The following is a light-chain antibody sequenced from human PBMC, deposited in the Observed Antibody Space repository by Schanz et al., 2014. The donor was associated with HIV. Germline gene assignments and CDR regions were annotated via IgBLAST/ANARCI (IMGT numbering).Light chain of an antibody. CDR3: QQYGSSPYT. Sequence: EIVLTQSPGRLSLSPGERATLSCRASQSVGGSQLAWFQLKRGQPPRLLIYATSFRAVGIPDRFSGSGSETDFTLTISRLDPEDFAVYYCQQYGSSPYTFGQGTKLEIK. CDR2: ATS. V-gene: IGKV3-20*01. J-gene: IGKJ2*01. CDR1: QSVGGSQ.